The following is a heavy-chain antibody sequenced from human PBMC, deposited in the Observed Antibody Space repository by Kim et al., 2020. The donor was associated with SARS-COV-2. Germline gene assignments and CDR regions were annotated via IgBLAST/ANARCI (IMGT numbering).Heavy chain of an antibody. V-gene: IGHV1-69*13. J-gene: IGHJ6*01. CDR2: IIPVFGTA. Sequence: SVKVSCKASGGTFSRYAITWVRQAPGQGLEFMGMIIPVFGTANYAQKFQGRVTITADESTTTSYMELSSLRAEDTAVYYCARLYTSGWHEGRDYLGMDV. D-gene: IGHD6-19*01. CDR3: ARLYTSGWHEGRDYLGMDV. CDR1: GGTFSRYA.